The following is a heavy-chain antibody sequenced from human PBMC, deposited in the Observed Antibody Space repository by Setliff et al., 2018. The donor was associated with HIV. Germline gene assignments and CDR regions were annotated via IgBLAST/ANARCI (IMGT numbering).Heavy chain of an antibody. Sequence: PSETLSLTCVVSGDSIRNGGYSWTWIRQPPGKGLEWIGFIYHSGSSFYNPSLKSRVIISIDKPKNKFSLKVSSVTAADTAVYYCARILVAAAGTGFDPWGQGILVTVSS. V-gene: IGHV4-30-2*01. CDR3: ARILVAAAGTGFDP. D-gene: IGHD6-13*01. CDR1: GDSIRNGGYS. CDR2: IYHSGSS. J-gene: IGHJ5*02.